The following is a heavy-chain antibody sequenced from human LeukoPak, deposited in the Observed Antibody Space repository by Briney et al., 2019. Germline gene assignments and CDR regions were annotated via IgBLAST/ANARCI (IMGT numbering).Heavy chain of an antibody. D-gene: IGHD2-2*01. V-gene: IGHV3-74*01. Sequence: WGSLRLSCAASGSYWIHWVRQAPGKRLVWVSHITSDGSWTGYADSVKGRFTISKYNAKNTVYLQMNNLRAEDTAVYYCVSFYETYWGRGTLVTVSS. CDR2: ITSDGSWT. CDR1: GSYW. CDR3: VSFYETY. J-gene: IGHJ4*02.